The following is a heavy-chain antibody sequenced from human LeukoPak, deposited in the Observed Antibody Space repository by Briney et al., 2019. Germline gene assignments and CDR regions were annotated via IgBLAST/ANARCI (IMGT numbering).Heavy chain of an antibody. Sequence: GGSLRLSCAASGFTFDDYAMHWVRQAPGKGLEWVSLISWDGGSTYYADSVKGRFTISRDNSKNSLYLQMNSLRAEDTALYYCAKGGEAYCGGDCYSDYWGQGTLVTVSS. CDR2: ISWDGGST. D-gene: IGHD2-21*02. J-gene: IGHJ4*02. V-gene: IGHV3-43D*03. CDR3: AKGGEAYCGGDCYSDY. CDR1: GFTFDDYA.